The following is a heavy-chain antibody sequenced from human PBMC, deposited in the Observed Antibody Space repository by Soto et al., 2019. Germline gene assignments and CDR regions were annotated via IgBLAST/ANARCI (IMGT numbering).Heavy chain of an antibody. CDR3: ARRRLTVKVATVFDL. V-gene: IGHV2-5*02. CDR2: IYWDGDK. J-gene: IGHJ3*01. D-gene: IGHD3-22*01. CDR1: GFSLRTSGLG. Sequence: QITLKESGPTLVKPTQTLTLTCTFSGFSLRTSGLGVGWIRQPPGKALEWLALIYWDGDKRYNPSLNNRVTITEDTSKNQVVLTMTNMDPVDTATYLCARRRLTVKVATVFDLWGEGTMVTVSS.